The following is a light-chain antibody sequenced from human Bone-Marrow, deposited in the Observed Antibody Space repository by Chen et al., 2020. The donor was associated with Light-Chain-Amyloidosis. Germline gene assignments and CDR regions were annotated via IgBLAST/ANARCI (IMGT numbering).Light chain of an antibody. J-gene: IGKJ1*01. V-gene: IGKV1-NL1*01. CDR1: QAVSHA. CDR3: QQYYNIPPWT. CDR2: ATA. Sequence: DIQMTQFPPSLSASVGDRVTITCRASQAVSHAVAWYQQKPGKGPTLLIYATARLGSGVPSRFSGSGAGTEYTLTINGLQPEDSATYFCQQYYNIPPWTFGQGTKVQIK.